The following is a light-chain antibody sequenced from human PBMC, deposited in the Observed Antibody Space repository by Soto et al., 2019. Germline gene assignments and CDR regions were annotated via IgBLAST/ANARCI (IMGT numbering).Light chain of an antibody. J-gene: IGKJ1*01. CDR2: AAS. V-gene: IGKV1D-16*01. CDR1: QGISSW. Sequence: DSQITQSPSSLSIYVGDRDTHICRASQGISSWLAWYQKKPGKAPNLLIYAASSLQSGVPSRFSGSGSGTDFTLTISCQQSEDFATYYCQQYYSYPWTFGQGTKVDI. CDR3: QQYYSYPWT.